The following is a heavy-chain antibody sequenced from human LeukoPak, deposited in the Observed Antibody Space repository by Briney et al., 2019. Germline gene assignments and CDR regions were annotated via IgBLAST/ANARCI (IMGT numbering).Heavy chain of an antibody. V-gene: IGHV1-2*02. J-gene: IGHJ4*02. CDR3: ARAAPVAHFDY. CDR2: INPNSGGT. D-gene: IGHD2-2*01. Sequence: ASVKVSFKASQYTFTAYHIHWVRQAPGHGLEWMGWINPNSGGTNYAQKFQGRVTMTRDTSISTAYLELSRLGSEDTAVFYCARAAPVAHFDYWGQGTLVTVSS. CDR1: QYTFTAYH.